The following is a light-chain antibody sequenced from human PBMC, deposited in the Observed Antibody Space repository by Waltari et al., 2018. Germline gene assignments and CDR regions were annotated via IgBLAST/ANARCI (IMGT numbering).Light chain of an antibody. J-gene: IGKJ1*01. CDR3: QQANSFPWT. CDR2: AAS. V-gene: IGKV1-12*01. CDR1: QVISSW. Sequence: DIQMTQSPSSVSASVGDRVTITCRASQVISSWLAWYQQQPGKAPKLLSDAASSVQSGVPSRFSGSGSGTDGTLTISSLQPEDFATYYCQQANSFPWTFGQVTKVEIK.